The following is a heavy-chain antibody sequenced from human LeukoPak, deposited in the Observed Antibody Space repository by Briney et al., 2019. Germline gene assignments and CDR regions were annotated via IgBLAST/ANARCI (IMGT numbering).Heavy chain of an antibody. CDR2: ISWNSGSI. CDR3: AKVDGYCSSTSCYRDAEYFQH. J-gene: IGHJ1*01. D-gene: IGHD2-2*02. Sequence: GRSLTLSCAASGFTFDDYAMHWVRQAPGKGLEWVSGISWNSGSIGYADSVKGRFTISRDNAKNSLYLQMTSLRAEDTALYYCAKVDGYCSSTSCYRDAEYFQHWGQGTLVTVSS. CDR1: GFTFDDYA. V-gene: IGHV3-9*01.